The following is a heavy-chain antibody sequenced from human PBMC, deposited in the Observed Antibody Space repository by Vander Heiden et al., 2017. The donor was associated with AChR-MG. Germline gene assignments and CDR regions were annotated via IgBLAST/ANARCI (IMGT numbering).Heavy chain of an antibody. CDR2: IYHSGST. CDR1: GGFIRGGGYS. CDR3: ARDGSQGYYYGMDV. V-gene: IGHV4-30-2*01. Sequence: QLQLQESGSGLVKPSQTLSRTCAVSGGFIRGGGYSGSWIRHPPGKGLEWIGYIYHSGSTYYNPSLKSRVTISVDRSKNQFSLKLSSVTAADTAVYYCARDGSQGYYYGMDVWGQGTTVTVSS. J-gene: IGHJ6*02. D-gene: IGHD1-26*01.